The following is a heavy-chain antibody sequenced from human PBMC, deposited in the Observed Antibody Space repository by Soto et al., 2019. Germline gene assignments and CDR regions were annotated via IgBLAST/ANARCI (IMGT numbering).Heavy chain of an antibody. Sequence: LETLSLTCTVSGGSISSYYWSWIRQPPGKGLEWIGYIYYSGSTNYNPSLKSRVTISVDTSKNQFSLKLSSVTAADTAVYYCAALGANDYIWGSYRYTTFDYWGQGTLVTVSS. CDR3: AALGANDYIWGSYRYTTFDY. V-gene: IGHV4-59*01. CDR2: IYYSGST. J-gene: IGHJ4*02. D-gene: IGHD3-16*02. CDR1: GGSISSYY.